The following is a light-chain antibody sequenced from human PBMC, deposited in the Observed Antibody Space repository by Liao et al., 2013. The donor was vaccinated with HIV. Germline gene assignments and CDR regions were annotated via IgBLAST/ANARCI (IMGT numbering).Light chain of an antibody. J-gene: IGLJ3*02. CDR2: QDN. CDR3: QVWDSDTAGNIAGXV. Sequence: SYELTQPTLSGRRPPGQTASIACSGDKLGHKYVSWYQQKPGQSPILVIYQDNRRPSGIPERFSGSNSGNRATLTITGTQAMDEADYFCQVWDSDTAGNIAGXVFGGGTKLTVL. CDR1: KLGHKY. V-gene: IGLV3-1*01.